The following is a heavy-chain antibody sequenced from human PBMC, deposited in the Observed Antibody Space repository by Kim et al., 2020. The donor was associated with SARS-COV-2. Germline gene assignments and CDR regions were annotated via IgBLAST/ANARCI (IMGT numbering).Heavy chain of an antibody. CDR3: AKDLHRRDIVVVVAATPSGYY. D-gene: IGHD2-15*01. V-gene: IGHV3-23*01. CDR2: ISGIGGST. J-gene: IGHJ4*02. Sequence: GGSLRLSCAASGFTFSNDSMSWVRQAPGKGLEWVSAISGIGGSTYYADSVKVRFTISRDTSKNTLYLQMNSLRAEATAVYVCAKDLHRRDIVVVVAATPSGYYWGQGTLVTVSS. CDR1: GFTFSNDS.